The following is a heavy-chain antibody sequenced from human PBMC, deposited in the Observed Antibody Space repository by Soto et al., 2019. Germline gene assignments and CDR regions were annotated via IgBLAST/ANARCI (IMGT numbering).Heavy chain of an antibody. V-gene: IGHV1-46*01. J-gene: IGHJ3*01. CDR3: AREDTANGGAFDV. CDR2: INPSGGST. Sequence: QVRLVQSGAEVKKAGASVKVSCKASGYTFITYYMNWVRQAPGQGLEWMGMINPSGGSTSYAQKFQDTATMTRDTSTSTVYMELSSLRSEDTAVYYCAREDTANGGAFDVWGQGTMVTVSS. CDR1: GYTFITYY. D-gene: IGHD5-18*01.